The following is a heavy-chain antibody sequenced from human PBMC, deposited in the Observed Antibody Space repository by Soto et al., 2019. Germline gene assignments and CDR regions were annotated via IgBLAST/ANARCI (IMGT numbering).Heavy chain of an antibody. CDR3: AREPNYFDY. CDR1: GYTFTSYG. J-gene: IGHJ4*02. V-gene: IGHV1-18*01. Sequence: QVQLVQSGAEVKKPGASVKVSCKASGYTFTSYGISWVRQAPGQGLEWMGWISAYNGNTKYAQKRPGRVTMTTDTSTRTADMELRSLRSDDTAVYYCAREPNYFDYWGQGTLVTVSS. CDR2: ISAYNGNT.